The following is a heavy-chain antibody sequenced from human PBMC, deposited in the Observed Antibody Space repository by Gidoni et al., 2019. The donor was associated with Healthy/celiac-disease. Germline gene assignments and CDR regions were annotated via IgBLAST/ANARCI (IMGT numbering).Heavy chain of an antibody. D-gene: IGHD2-2*01. CDR1: GFPFADYA. CDR3: AKARHCSSTSCYSYYYYGMDV. Sequence: EVQLVESGGGLVQPGRSLGLSCAASGFPFADYAMHWVRQSPGKGLEWVSGISWNSGSIGYADAVKGRFTISRGNAKNSLYLQMNSLRAEDTALYYCAKARHCSSTSCYSYYYYGMDVWGQGTTVTVSS. J-gene: IGHJ6*02. CDR2: ISWNSGSI. V-gene: IGHV3-9*01.